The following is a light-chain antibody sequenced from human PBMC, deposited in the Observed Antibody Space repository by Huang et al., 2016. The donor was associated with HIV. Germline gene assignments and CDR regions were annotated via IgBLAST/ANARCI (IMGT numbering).Light chain of an antibody. Sequence: IQLTQSPSSLSASVGDRVTITCRASQGISRYLAWYQQKPGKAPKLLIYAASTLQSGVPSRVSGSGSGTDFTLTISSLQPEDFATYHCQQLNSYPPTFGQGTKVEIK. CDR3: QQLNSYPPT. CDR2: AAS. V-gene: IGKV1-9*01. CDR1: QGISRY. J-gene: IGKJ1*01.